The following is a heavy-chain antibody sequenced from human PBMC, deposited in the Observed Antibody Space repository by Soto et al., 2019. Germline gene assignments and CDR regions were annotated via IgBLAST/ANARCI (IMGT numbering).Heavy chain of an antibody. V-gene: IGHV4-59*01. J-gene: IGHJ5*02. CDR1: GGSIGSYY. CDR2: IYYSGTT. D-gene: IGHD3-22*01. Sequence: SGTLSLTCTVSGGSIGSYYWSWIRQPPGKGLEWIGYIYYSGTTNYNPSLKSRVTISIDTSKKQFSLKLSSVTAADTAVYYCARDVGYYDRSGPHLDLWGQGSQVTVS. CDR3: ARDVGYYDRSGPHLDL.